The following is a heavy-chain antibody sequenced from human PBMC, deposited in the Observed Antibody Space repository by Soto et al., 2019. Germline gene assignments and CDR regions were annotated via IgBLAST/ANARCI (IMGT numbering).Heavy chain of an antibody. CDR2: IYYSGST. V-gene: IGHV4-31*03. D-gene: IGHD3-22*01. CDR1: GGSISSGGYY. Sequence: QVQLQESGPGLVKPSQTLSLTCTVSGGSISSGGYYWSWIRQHPGKGLEWIGYIYYSGSTYYNPSLKSRVTISVDTSKNLFSLKLSSVTAADTAVYYCARGKRVTITMIVVVPNWFDPWGQGTLVTVSS. J-gene: IGHJ5*02. CDR3: ARGKRVTITMIVVVPNWFDP.